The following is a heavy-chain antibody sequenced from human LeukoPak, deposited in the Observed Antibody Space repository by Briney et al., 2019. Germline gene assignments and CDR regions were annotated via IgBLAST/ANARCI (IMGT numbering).Heavy chain of an antibody. Sequence: PGGSLRLSCAVSGFTFSNYVMIWVREAAGMGLKWVSAISGTGANTFYAGSVKGRFTMSRDNPKNMLYLQMNSLRAEDTALYYCAKGIRQLGNYYYYMDVWGKGTTVTVSS. CDR1: GFTFSNYV. V-gene: IGHV3-23*01. D-gene: IGHD7-27*01. CDR2: ISGTGANT. J-gene: IGHJ6*03. CDR3: AKGIRQLGNYYYYMDV.